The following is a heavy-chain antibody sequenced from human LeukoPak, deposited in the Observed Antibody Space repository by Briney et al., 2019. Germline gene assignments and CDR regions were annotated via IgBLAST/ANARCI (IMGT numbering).Heavy chain of an antibody. D-gene: IGHD6-13*01. V-gene: IGHV4-39*01. J-gene: IGHJ4*02. CDR2: IYYSGST. CDR3: ASGPVAATGTVLFGF. Sequence: PSETLSLTCTVSGGSISSSSYYWGWIRQPPGKGLEWIGSIYYSGSTYYNPSLKSRVTISVDTSKNQFSLKLSSVTAADTAVYYCASGPVAATGTVLFGFWGQGTLVTVSS. CDR1: GGSISSSSYY.